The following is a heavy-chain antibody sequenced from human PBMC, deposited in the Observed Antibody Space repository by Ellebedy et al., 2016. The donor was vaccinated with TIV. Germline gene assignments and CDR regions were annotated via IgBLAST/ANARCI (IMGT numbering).Heavy chain of an antibody. CDR3: ARRDCSNTNCYAGEDAFDV. CDR1: GYTFTNYD. CDR2: MNPNSGNT. D-gene: IGHD2-2*01. J-gene: IGHJ3*01. Sequence: AASVKVSCKASGYTFTNYDINWVRQATGQGLEWMGWMNPNSGNTGYAQKFQGRVTITRNTSIRTAYMEVSSLTSEDTAVYYCARRDCSNTNCYAGEDAFDVWGQGTMVTVSS. V-gene: IGHV1-8*03.